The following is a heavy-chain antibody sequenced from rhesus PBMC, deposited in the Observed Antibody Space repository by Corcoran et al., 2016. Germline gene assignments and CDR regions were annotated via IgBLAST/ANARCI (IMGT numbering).Heavy chain of an antibody. CDR3: TSADGLDS. CDR1: GFTLRDYW. Sequence: EVQLGESGGGLVQPGGSLRLSCAAYGFTLRDYWMSWVRRAPGKGLEWVGLMKKKADGGTAAEAESVKARFTNYRDDSKNTLYLQMNSLKTEDTAVYYCTSADGLDSGGQGVVVTASS. CDR2: MKKKADGGTA. V-gene: IGHV3-16*01. J-gene: IGHJ6*01.